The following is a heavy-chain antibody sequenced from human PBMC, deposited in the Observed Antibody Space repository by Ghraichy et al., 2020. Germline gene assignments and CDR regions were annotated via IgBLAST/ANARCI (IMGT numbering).Heavy chain of an antibody. CDR2: IYYSGST. Sequence: SETLSLTCTVSGGSISSYYWSWIRQPPGKGLEWIGYIYYSGSTNYNPSLKSRVTISVDTSKNQFSLKLSSVTVADTAVYYCARAYDSPTGYYGMDVWGQGTTVTVSS. V-gene: IGHV4-59*01. CDR3: ARAYDSPTGYYGMDV. D-gene: IGHD3-22*01. CDR1: GGSISSYY. J-gene: IGHJ6*02.